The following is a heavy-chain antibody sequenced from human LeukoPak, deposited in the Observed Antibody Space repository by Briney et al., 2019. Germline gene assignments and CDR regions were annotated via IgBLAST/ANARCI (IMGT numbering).Heavy chain of an antibody. CDR1: GFTFSSYW. J-gene: IGHJ6*03. CDR2: IKQDGSEK. V-gene: IGHV3-7*01. Sequence: GGSLRLSCAASGFTFSSYWMSWVRQAPGKGLEWVANIKQDGSEKYYVDSVKGRFTISRDNAKNSLYLQMNSLRAEDTALYHCARVSTVTIYGYYYYYMDVWGKGTTVTVSS. CDR3: ARVSTVTIYGYYYYYMDV. D-gene: IGHD4-17*01.